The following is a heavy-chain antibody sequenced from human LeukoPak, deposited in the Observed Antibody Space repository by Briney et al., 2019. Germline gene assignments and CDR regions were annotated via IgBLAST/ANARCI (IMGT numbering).Heavy chain of an antibody. CDR3: ARKYGSGSYYYMDV. CDR1: GFTFSSYS. J-gene: IGHJ6*03. Sequence: GGSLRLSCAASGFTFSSYSMNWVRQAPGKGLEWVSSISSSSSYIYYADSVKGRFTISRDNAKNSPYLQMNSLRAEDTAVYYCARKYGSGSYYYMDVWGKGTTVTVSS. V-gene: IGHV3-21*01. D-gene: IGHD3-10*01. CDR2: ISSSSSYI.